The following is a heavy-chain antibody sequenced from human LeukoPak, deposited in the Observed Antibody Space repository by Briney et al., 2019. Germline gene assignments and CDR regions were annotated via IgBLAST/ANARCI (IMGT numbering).Heavy chain of an antibody. J-gene: IGHJ4*02. CDR3: ARGYSGYHHPFDY. D-gene: IGHD5-12*01. Sequence: PSETLSLTCTVSGGSISSSSYYWGWIRQPPGKGLEWIGSIYYSGSTYYNPSLKSRVTISVDTSKNQFSLKLSSVTAADTAVYYCARGYSGYHHPFDYWGQGTLVTVSS. CDR1: GGSISSSSYY. CDR2: IYYSGST. V-gene: IGHV4-39*07.